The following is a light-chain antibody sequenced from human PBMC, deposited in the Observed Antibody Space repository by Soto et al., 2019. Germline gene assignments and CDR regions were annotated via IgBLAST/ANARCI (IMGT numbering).Light chain of an antibody. CDR2: GNS. Sequence: QLVLTQPPSVSGAPGQRVTISCTGSSSNIGAGYDVHWYQQLPGTAPKLLIYGNSNRPSGVPHRFSGSKSGTSASLAITGLQAEDEADYCCQSYDSSLSGAVVFGVGTKLTVL. V-gene: IGLV1-40*01. CDR1: SSNIGAGYD. J-gene: IGLJ2*01. CDR3: QSYDSSLSGAVV.